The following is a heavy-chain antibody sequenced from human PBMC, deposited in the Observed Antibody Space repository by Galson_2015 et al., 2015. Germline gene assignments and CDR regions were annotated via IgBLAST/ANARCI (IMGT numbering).Heavy chain of an antibody. CDR3: ARDEPYYYGMDV. V-gene: IGHV4-61*01. Sequence: SETLSLTCTVSGGSISSGSYYWSWIRQPPGKGLEWIGYIYYSGSTNYNPSLKSRVTISVDTSKNQFSLKLSSVTAADTAVYYCARDEPYYYGMDVWGQGTTVTVSS. CDR2: IYYSGST. CDR1: GGSISSGSYY. J-gene: IGHJ6*02.